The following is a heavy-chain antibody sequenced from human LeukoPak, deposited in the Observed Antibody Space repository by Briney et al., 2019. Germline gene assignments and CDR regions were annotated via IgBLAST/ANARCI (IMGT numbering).Heavy chain of an antibody. CDR3: AKSFSSGWHPYYFDY. Sequence: GRSLRLSCAASGFTFDDYAMHWVRQAPGKGLEWVSGISWNSGSIGYADSVKGRFTISRDNAKNSLYLQMNSLRAEDTALYYCAKSFSSGWHPYYFDYWGQGTLVTVSS. CDR2: ISWNSGSI. CDR1: GFTFDDYA. J-gene: IGHJ4*02. D-gene: IGHD6-19*01. V-gene: IGHV3-9*01.